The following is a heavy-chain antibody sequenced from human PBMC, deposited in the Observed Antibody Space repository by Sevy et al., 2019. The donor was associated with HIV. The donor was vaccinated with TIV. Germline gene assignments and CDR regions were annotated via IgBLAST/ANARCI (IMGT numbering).Heavy chain of an antibody. V-gene: IGHV1-2*02. D-gene: IGHD3-16*02. CDR1: GYTFTGYY. Sequence: ASVKVSCKASGYTFTGYYTHWVRQAPGQGLEWMGWINPNSGGTNYAQKFQGRVTMTRDTSISTAYMELSRLRSDDTAVYYCARTLHLPYYDYVWGSYRGDAFDIWGQGTMVTVSS. CDR2: INPNSGGT. CDR3: ARTLHLPYYDYVWGSYRGDAFDI. J-gene: IGHJ3*02.